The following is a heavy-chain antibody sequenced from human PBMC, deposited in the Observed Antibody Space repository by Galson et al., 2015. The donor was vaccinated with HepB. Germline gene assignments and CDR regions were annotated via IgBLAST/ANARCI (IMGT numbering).Heavy chain of an antibody. CDR1: GITVSSNY. Sequence: SLRLSCAASGITVSSNYMSWVRQAPGRGLEWVSLIHSGASTYYADSVKGRFTISRDISKNTLYLQMNSLRVEDTAVYYCAGAGSYFDYWGQGTLVTVSS. J-gene: IGHJ4*02. V-gene: IGHV3-53*01. CDR2: IHSGAST. D-gene: IGHD1-14*01. CDR3: AGAGSYFDY.